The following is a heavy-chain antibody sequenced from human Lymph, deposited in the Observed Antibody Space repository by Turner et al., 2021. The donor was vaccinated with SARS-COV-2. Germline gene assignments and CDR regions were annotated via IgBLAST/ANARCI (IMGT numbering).Heavy chain of an antibody. J-gene: IGHJ4*02. Sequence: QVQLVQSGAEVQNPGSSVKVSRKAPGGTFSSYAISWVRQAPGQGLEWMGRISPNLGIANYAQKFQGRVTITADKSTSTAYMELGSLRSEDTAVYYCTAGATIGEGYWGQGTLVTVSS. V-gene: IGHV1-69*04. CDR2: ISPNLGIA. D-gene: IGHD5-12*01. CDR3: TAGATIGEGY. CDR1: GGTFSSYA.